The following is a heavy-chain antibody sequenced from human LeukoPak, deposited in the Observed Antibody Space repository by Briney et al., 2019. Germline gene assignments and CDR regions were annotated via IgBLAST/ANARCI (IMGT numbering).Heavy chain of an antibody. D-gene: IGHD4-17*01. CDR1: GGSISCYY. CDR2: IYYSGST. CDR3: ARGFAYGDTGSFDY. J-gene: IGHJ4*02. V-gene: IGHV4-59*01. Sequence: SETLSLTCTVSGGSISCYYWSWIRQPPGKGLEWIGYIYYSGSTTYSPSLKSRVTISVDTSKNQFSLKLSSVTAADTAVYYCARGFAYGDTGSFDYWGQGTLVTVSS.